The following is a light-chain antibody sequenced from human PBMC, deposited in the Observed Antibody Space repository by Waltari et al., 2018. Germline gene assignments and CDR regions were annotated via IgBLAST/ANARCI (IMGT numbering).Light chain of an antibody. CDR2: WAS. V-gene: IGKV4-1*01. J-gene: IGKJ4*01. CDR3: QQYYNLPIT. CDR1: QDVLFRTNNKHY. Sequence: DIVMTQSPDSLSVSLGERATINCKSSQDVLFRTNNKHYLAWYQQKPGQPPKLLVYWASTRESGVPDRFSGSGSGTDFTLTISSPQPEDVAVYYCQQYYNLPITFGGGTRVDI.